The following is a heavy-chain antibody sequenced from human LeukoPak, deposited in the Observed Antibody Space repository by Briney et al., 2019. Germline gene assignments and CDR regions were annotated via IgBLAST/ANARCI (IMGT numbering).Heavy chain of an antibody. CDR1: GYTFTSYY. CDR3: ARESLGTVTTDY. V-gene: IGHV1-18*04. Sequence: ASVKVSCKASGYTFTSYYMHWVRQAPRQGLEWMGWISASNGNTNYAQILQGRVTLTTDTSTSTAYMELRSLTSDDTAVYYCARESLGTVTTDYWGQGTLVTVSS. CDR2: ISASNGNT. D-gene: IGHD4-11*01. J-gene: IGHJ4*02.